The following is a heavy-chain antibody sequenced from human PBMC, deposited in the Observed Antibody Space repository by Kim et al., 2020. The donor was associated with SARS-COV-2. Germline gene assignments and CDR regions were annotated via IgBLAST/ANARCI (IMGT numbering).Heavy chain of an antibody. V-gene: IGHV3-7*01. CDR1: GFSFNNYL. CDR2: ISPNGGAK. Sequence: GGSLRLSCAATGFSFNNYLMTWVRQAPGKGLEWVANISPNGGAKNYVDSVKGRFTISRDNAKSSLYLQMNSLRAEDTALYYCAGLRGFWGQGTLVTVSS. J-gene: IGHJ1*01. CDR3: AGLRGF.